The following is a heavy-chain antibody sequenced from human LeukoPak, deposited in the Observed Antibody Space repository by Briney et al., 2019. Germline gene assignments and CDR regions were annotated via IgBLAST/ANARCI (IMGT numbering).Heavy chain of an antibody. CDR3: AKSMTLQWRGFFDL. Sequence: GGSLRLSCAASGFTFSTYAMSWVRQAPGKGLEWVSTISDSGANTYYADSVGGRSTISRDNSKNTLYLQKNSLRADDTAIYYCAKSMTLQWRGFFDLWGRGTHVTVSS. D-gene: IGHD6-19*01. V-gene: IGHV3-23*01. CDR2: ISDSGANT. CDR1: GFTFSTYA. J-gene: IGHJ2*01.